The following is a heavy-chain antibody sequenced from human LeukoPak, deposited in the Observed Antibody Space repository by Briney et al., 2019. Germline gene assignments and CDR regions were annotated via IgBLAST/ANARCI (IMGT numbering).Heavy chain of an antibody. V-gene: IGHV1-46*01. D-gene: IGHD5-12*01. CDR3: AREGVAITASGRGAFDI. CDR1: GYTFTSYY. J-gene: IGHJ3*02. Sequence: ASVKVSCKASGYTFTSYYMHWVRQAPGQGLEWMGILDPSGGSTSCAQKFQGRVTMTRDTSTSTVYMDLSSLTSEDTGVYYCAREGVAITASGRGAFDIWGQGAMVTVSS. CDR2: LDPSGGST.